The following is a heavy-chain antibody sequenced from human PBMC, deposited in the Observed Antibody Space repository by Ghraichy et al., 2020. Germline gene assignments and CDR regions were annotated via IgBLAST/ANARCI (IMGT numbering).Heavy chain of an antibody. V-gene: IGHV4-34*01. J-gene: IGHJ4*02. CDR3: ARGQKGESSAPWALYYFDY. D-gene: IGHD7-27*01. CDR2: INHSGST. CDR1: GGSFSGYY. Sequence: SETLSLTCAVYGGSFSGYYWSWIRQPPGKGLEWIGEINHSGSTNYNPSLKSRVTISVDTSKNQFSLKLSSVTAADTAVYYCARGQKGESSAPWALYYFDYWGQGTLVTVSS.